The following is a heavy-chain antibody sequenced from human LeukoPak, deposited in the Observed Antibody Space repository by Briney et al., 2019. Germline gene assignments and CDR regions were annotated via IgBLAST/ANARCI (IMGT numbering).Heavy chain of an antibody. V-gene: IGHV3-74*01. CDR1: GFSFSSYW. Sequence: PGGSLRLSCAASGFSFSSYWMHWVRQAPGKGLEWASRINSDGSSTTYADSVKGRSSISRDNAKNTLYLHMSSLRAEDTGVYYCARAVRAHPPADFWGQGTLVTVSS. D-gene: IGHD3-3*01. CDR2: INSDGSST. CDR3: ARAVRAHPPADF. J-gene: IGHJ4*02.